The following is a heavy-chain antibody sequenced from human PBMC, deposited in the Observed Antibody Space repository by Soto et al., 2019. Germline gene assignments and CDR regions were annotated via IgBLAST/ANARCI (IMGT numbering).Heavy chain of an antibody. Sequence: SETLSLTCTVSGGSVSSSSYYWGWVRQPPGKGLDWIGGVYYSGSTYYNPSLESRVTISVDKSKNQFSLKLMSLSAADTAVYYCGRLEGLATISYYFDYWGQGALVTVSS. D-gene: IGHD3-9*01. CDR1: GGSVSSSSYY. CDR2: VYYSGST. CDR3: GRLEGLATISYYFDY. V-gene: IGHV4-39*01. J-gene: IGHJ4*02.